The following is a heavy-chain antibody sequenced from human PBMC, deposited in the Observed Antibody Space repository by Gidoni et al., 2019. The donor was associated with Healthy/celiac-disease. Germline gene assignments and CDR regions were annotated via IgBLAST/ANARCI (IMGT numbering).Heavy chain of an antibody. D-gene: IGHD1-7*01. V-gene: IGHV3-30-3*01. CDR1: GFTFSSYA. J-gene: IGHJ6*03. Sequence: QVQLVASGGGVVQPGRSLRLSLAASGFTFSSYAMHWVRQAPGKGLEWVAVISYDGSNKYYADSVKGRFTISRDNSKNTLYLQMNSLRAEDTAVYYCARDGYNWNYLNYYYYMDVWGKGTTVTVSS. CDR2: ISYDGSNK. CDR3: ARDGYNWNYLNYYYYMDV.